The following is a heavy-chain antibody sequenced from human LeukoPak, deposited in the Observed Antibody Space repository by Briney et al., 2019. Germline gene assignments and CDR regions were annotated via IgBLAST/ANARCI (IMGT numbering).Heavy chain of an antibody. D-gene: IGHD6-13*01. V-gene: IGHV3-21*04. CDR1: GFTFSSYS. CDR2: ISSSSSYI. CDR3: ARGVRTSSWYHFDAFDI. J-gene: IGHJ3*02. Sequence: GGSLRLSCAASGFTFSSYSMNWVRQAPGKGLEWVSSISSSSSYIYYADSVKGRFTISRDNAKNSLYLQMNSMRAEDTAVYYCARGVRTSSWYHFDAFDIWGQGTMVTVSS.